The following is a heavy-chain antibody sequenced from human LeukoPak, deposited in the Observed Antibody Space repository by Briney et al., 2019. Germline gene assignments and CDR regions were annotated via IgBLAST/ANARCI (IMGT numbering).Heavy chain of an antibody. J-gene: IGHJ5*02. D-gene: IGHD6-25*01. CDR2: IYYSGNT. Sequence: SETLSLTCTISGGSISSSNYYWAWIRQPPGKGLEWIGSIYYSGNTNYNPSLQSRVTMSVDTSKNQFSLKLSSVTAADTAMYYCARQNSGWFDPWGQGTPVTVSS. CDR1: GGSISSSNYY. V-gene: IGHV4-39*07. CDR3: ARQNSGWFDP.